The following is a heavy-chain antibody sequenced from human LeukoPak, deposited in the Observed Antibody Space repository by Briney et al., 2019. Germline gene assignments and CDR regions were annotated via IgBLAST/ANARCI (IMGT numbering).Heavy chain of an antibody. CDR3: AKEDYYERSGTPDN. CDR2: ISGSGGSA. V-gene: IGHV3-23*01. Sequence: GGSLRLSCAASGFTFSTYAMSWVRQAPGKGLEWVSGISGSGGSAYYADSVKGRFTVSRDNSKNTLYLQMNSLRAEDTAVYYCAKEDYYERSGTPDNWAQETLVTVSS. J-gene: IGHJ4*02. CDR1: GFTFSTYA. D-gene: IGHD3-22*01.